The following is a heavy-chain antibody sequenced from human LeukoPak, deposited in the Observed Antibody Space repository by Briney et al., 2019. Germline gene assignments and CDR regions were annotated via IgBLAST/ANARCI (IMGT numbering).Heavy chain of an antibody. CDR1: GFTVSSNY. D-gene: IGHD4-17*01. CDR2: IYSGGGT. Sequence: PGGSLRLSCAASGFTVSSNYMSWVRQAPGKGLEWVSVIYSGGGTYYADSVKGRFTISRDNSKNTLYLQMNSLRAEDTAVYYCARHSTDYGDYNWFDPWGQGTLVTVSS. CDR3: ARHSTDYGDYNWFDP. J-gene: IGHJ5*02. V-gene: IGHV3-66*02.